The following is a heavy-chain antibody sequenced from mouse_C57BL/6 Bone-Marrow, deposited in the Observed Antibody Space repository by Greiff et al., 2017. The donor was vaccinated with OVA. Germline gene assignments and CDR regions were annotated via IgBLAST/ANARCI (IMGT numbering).Heavy chain of an antibody. Sequence: EVKLMESGGGLVQPGGSLKLSCAASGFTFSDYGMAWVRQAPRKGPEWVAFISNLAYSIYYADTVTGRFTISRENAKNTLYLEMSSLRSEDTAMYYCAGVLDWYFDVWGTGTTVTVSS. D-gene: IGHD2-14*01. V-gene: IGHV5-15*01. CDR3: AGVLDWYFDV. J-gene: IGHJ1*03. CDR1: GFTFSDYG. CDR2: ISNLAYSI.